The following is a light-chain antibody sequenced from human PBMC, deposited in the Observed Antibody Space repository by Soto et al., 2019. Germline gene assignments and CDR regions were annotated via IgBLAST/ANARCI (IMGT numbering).Light chain of an antibody. V-gene: IGKV3-20*01. Sequence: EIVLTQSPGTLSLSPRERATLSCRASQSVSSYLAWYQQKPGQAPRLLISGASSRATGIPDRFSGSGSGTDFTLTISRLEPEDFAVYYCQQYGSSPGTFGGGTKVEIK. CDR3: QQYGSSPGT. CDR2: GAS. CDR1: QSVSSY. J-gene: IGKJ4*01.